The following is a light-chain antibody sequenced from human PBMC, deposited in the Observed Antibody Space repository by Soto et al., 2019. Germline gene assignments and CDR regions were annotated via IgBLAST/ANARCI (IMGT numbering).Light chain of an antibody. Sequence: EMVLRQSPVSLSLSPGEGASLSSRASQSIASHLAWYQQKPGQAPRLLIHDASSRATGIPARFSGSGSGTDFTLTISSLEPEDFAVYYCQQRNNWPPSITFGPGTRLEIK. CDR3: QQRNNWPPSIT. V-gene: IGKV3-11*01. CDR2: DAS. CDR1: QSIASH. J-gene: IGKJ5*01.